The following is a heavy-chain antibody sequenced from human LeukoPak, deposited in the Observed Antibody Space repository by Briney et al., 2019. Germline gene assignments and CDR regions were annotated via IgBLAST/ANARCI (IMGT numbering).Heavy chain of an antibody. CDR2: IYTSGST. CDR1: GGSISGYY. CDR3: ARDDILTGYRPLDC. D-gene: IGHD3-9*01. J-gene: IGHJ4*02. V-gene: IGHV4-4*07. Sequence: PETLSLTCTVSGGSISGYYWSWIRQPAGKGLEGIGRIYTSGSTNYNPSLKSRGTMSVDTSKNQFSLKLSSVTDADTAVYYCARDDILTGYRPLDCWGQGTLVTVSS.